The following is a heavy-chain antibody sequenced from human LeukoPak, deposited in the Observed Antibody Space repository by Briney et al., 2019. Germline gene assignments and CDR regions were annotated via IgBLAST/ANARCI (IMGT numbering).Heavy chain of an antibody. CDR1: GVTFSSYA. Sequence: SVKVSCTASGVTFSSYAIRWARQAPGQGLEWMVGIIHIFGTAHYAEKLQGRVTITADESTSTAYMELSSLRSEDTAVYYCARVGGYCTNGVVLCRPTAENNWCDPGGEGTLVTVS. J-gene: IGHJ5*02. CDR2: IIHIFGTA. CDR3: ARVGGYCTNGVVLCRPTAENNWCDP. V-gene: IGHV1-69*01. D-gene: IGHD2-8*01.